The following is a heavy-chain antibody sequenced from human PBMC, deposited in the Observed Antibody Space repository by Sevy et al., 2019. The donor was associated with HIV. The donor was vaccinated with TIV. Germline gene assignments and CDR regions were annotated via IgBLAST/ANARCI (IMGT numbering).Heavy chain of an antibody. V-gene: IGHV1-8*02. CDR2: MNTNTGNT. CDR1: GFNFRSYD. Sequence: ASVKVSCEASGFNFRSYDIYWVRQAPGQGLDRMGWMNTNTGNTGFAQKFQGRVTMTSNSSISTAYMELSNLRSEDTAVYYCARVSGLNLRYGLDVWGQGTTVTVSS. J-gene: IGHJ6*02. D-gene: IGHD6-19*01. CDR3: ARVSGLNLRYGLDV.